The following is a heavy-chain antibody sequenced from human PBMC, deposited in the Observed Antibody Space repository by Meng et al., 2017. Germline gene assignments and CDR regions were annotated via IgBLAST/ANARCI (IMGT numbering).Heavy chain of an antibody. V-gene: IGHV3-23*01. J-gene: IGHJ6*02. CDR2: ISGSGGST. Sequence: GESLKISCAASGFTFSSYAMSWVRQAPGKGLEWVSAISGSGGSTYYADSVKGRFTISRDNSKNTLYLQMNSLRAEDTAVYYCAKQEQQLVLWYYGMDVWGQGTTGTVSS. CDR1: GFTFSSYA. D-gene: IGHD6-13*01. CDR3: AKQEQQLVLWYYGMDV.